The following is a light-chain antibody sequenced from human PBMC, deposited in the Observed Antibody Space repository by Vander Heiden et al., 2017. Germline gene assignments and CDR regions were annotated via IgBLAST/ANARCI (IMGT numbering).Light chain of an antibody. CDR1: QSISNY. CDR2: GAS. CDR3: QQSYSTLFT. V-gene: IGKV1-39*01. Sequence: IQMTQPPSSLSASVGDRVTITCRASQSISNYLDWYQQIPGKAPKLLIYGASSLQSGVPSRFSGSGSGTDFTLTIASLQPEDFAIYYCQQSYSTLFTFGEGTKVEVK. J-gene: IGKJ4*01.